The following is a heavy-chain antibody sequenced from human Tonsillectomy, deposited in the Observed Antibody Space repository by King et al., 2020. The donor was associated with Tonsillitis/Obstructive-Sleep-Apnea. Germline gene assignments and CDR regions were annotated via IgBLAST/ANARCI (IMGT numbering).Heavy chain of an antibody. V-gene: IGHV3-64D*06. CDR3: VRDRGRQQLNFDY. D-gene: IGHD3-10*01. CDR1: GFTFSSYA. CDR2: INTNGGST. Sequence: VQLVESGGDLVQPGGSLRLSCSSSGFTFSSYALHWVRQAPGKGLEYVSSINTNGGSTYYADSVKVRCTISRDDSKSTLYLQMSSLTADDTAVYYCVRDRGRQQLNFDYWGQGTLVTVSS. J-gene: IGHJ4*02.